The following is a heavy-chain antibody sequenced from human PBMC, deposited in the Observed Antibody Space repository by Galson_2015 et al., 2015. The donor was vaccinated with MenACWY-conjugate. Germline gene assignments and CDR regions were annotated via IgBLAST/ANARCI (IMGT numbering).Heavy chain of an antibody. Sequence: SLRLSCATSGLTFSNVWMSWVRQAPGKGLEWVARIKCRTDGGTTDYATPVKGRFTILRDDSAKTLYLQMNSLKIEDTAMYFCTRGRHGRGWRWLVRPWGQGTLVTVSS. J-gene: IGHJ4*03. CDR3: TRGRHGRGWRWLVRP. D-gene: IGHD3-10*01. CDR1: GLTFSNVW. CDR2: IKCRTDGGTT. V-gene: IGHV3-15*01.